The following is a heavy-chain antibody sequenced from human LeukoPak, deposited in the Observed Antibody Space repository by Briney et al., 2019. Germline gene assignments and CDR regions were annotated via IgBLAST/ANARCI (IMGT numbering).Heavy chain of an antibody. CDR1: GGTFSSYA. Sequence: SVKVSCKASGGTFSSYAISWVRQAPGQGLEWMGGIIPIFGTANYAQKFQGRVTITSDESTSTAYMELSSLRSEDTAVYYCARGRPLDYYYYYMDVWGKGTTVTVSS. V-gene: IGHV1-69*13. J-gene: IGHJ6*03. CDR2: IIPIFGTA. CDR3: ARGRPLDYYYYYMDV. D-gene: IGHD1-1*01.